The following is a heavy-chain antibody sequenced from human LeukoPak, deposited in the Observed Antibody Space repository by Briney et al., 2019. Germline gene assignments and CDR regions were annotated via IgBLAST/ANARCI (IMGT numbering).Heavy chain of an antibody. J-gene: IGHJ4*02. V-gene: IGHV3-30*04. CDR3: ARPIAVAGTMGDY. D-gene: IGHD6-19*01. Sequence: SCKASGYTFTGYYMHWVRQAPGKGLEWVAVISYDGSNKYYADSVKGRFTISRDNSKNTLYLQMNSLRAEDTAVYYCARPIAVAGTMGDYWGQGTLVTVSS. CDR2: ISYDGSNK. CDR1: GYTFTGYY.